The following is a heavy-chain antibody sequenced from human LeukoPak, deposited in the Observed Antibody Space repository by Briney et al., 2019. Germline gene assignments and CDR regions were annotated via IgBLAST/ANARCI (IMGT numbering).Heavy chain of an antibody. V-gene: IGHV3-30*02. D-gene: IGHD4-17*01. CDR2: IRYGGSNK. J-gene: IGHJ4*02. Sequence: TGGSVRLFRGASGVILSSHGVQGVRQPPGKALEWGAFIRYGGSNKYDADPVKGRFTISRDNAKNSLYLQMNSLRAEDTAVYYCARDTRGDYGDSVWYFDYWGQGTLVTVSS. CDR3: ARDTRGDYGDSVWYFDY. CDR1: GVILSSHG.